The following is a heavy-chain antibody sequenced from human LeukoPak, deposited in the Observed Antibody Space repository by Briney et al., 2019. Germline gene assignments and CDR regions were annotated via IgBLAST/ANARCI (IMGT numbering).Heavy chain of an antibody. J-gene: IGHJ5*02. Sequence: GGSLRLSCAASGFTFSTFAMHWVRQAPGKGLEFVSAISDNGGSTYYADSVKGRFTISRDNSKNTLYLQMRSLRTEDTAIYYCVSSSWFDPWGQGTLVTVSS. CDR2: ISDNGGST. CDR3: VSSSWFDP. V-gene: IGHV3-64D*09. D-gene: IGHD6-13*01. CDR1: GFTFSTFA.